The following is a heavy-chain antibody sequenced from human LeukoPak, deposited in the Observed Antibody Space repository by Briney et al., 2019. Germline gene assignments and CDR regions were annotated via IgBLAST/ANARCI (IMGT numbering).Heavy chain of an antibody. CDR1: GGSISSYY. CDR3: AAKWGTYYYDSSGYYGFDY. CDR2: IYYSGST. V-gene: IGHV4-59*01. J-gene: IGHJ4*02. D-gene: IGHD3-22*01. Sequence: SETLSLTCTVSGGSISSYYWSWIRQPPGKGLEWIGYIYYSGSTNYNPSLKSRVTISVDTSKNQFSLKLSSVTAADTAVYYCAAKWGTYYYDSSGYYGFDYWGQGTLVTVSS.